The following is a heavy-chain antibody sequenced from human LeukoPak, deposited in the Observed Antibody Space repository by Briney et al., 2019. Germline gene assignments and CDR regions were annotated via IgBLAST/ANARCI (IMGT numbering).Heavy chain of an antibody. V-gene: IGHV3-21*04. D-gene: IGHD5-24*01. J-gene: IGHJ4*02. CDR3: ARTIAD. Sequence: GGSLRLSCAASGFTFSSYSMNWVRQAPGKGLEWVSSITSGSRYIYYADSVKGRFTISRDNSKNTLYLQMNSLRAEDTAVYYCARTIADWGQGTLVTVSS. CDR2: ITSGSRYI. CDR1: GFTFSSYS.